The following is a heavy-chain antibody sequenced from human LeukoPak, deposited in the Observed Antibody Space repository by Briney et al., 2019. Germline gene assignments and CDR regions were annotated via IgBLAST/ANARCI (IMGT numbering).Heavy chain of an antibody. CDR1: GITFSNSA. D-gene: IGHD6-13*01. CDR3: ATTWYSSSMDV. Sequence: AGGSLRLSCVPSGITFSNSALSWVRQAPGKGLEWVSRINSDGSSTSYADSVKGRFTISRDNAKNTLYLQMNSLRAEDTAVYYCATTWYSSSMDVWGQGTTVTVSS. V-gene: IGHV3-74*01. CDR2: INSDGSST. J-gene: IGHJ6*02.